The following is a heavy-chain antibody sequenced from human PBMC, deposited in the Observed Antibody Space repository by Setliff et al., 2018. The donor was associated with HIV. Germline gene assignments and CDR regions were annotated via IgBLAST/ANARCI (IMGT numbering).Heavy chain of an antibody. D-gene: IGHD3-9*01. CDR2: IYPGDSDT. J-gene: IGHJ4*02. CDR3: AVANILGTSDFDY. Sequence: PGESLKISCKGSGYSFTSYWIGWVRQMPGKGLEWMGIIYPGDSDTRYSPSFQGQVTISRDNTKDSLYLQLDRLRVDDTAKYYCAVANILGTSDFDYWGQGTVVTVSS. V-gene: IGHV5-51*01. CDR1: GYSFTSYW.